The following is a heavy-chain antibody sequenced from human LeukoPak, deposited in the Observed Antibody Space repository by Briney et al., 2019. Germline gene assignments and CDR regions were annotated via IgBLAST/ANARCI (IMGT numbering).Heavy chain of an antibody. V-gene: IGHV1-2*02. CDR1: GYTFTGHY. CDR3: ARGRVHSWSDAFDI. J-gene: IGHJ3*02. D-gene: IGHD1-1*01. CDR2: INSDSGGT. Sequence: ASVKVSCKASGYTFTGHYMHWVRQAPGQGLEWMGWINSDSGGTKYAQKFQGSVIMARVTSISTAYMELSRLKSDDTAVYYCARGRVHSWSDAFDIWGQGTTVTVSS.